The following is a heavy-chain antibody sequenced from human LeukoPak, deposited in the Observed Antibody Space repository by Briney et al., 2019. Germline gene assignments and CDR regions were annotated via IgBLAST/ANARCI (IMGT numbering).Heavy chain of an antibody. CDR1: GYTFNTYG. CDR2: ISAYNGNT. Sequence: GASVKVSCKASGYTFNTYGINWVRQAPGQGLEWMGWISAYNGNTNYAQKLQGRVTMTTDTSPSTAYMELRSLRSDDTAVYYCARVGYCSRRRGSCYLWGFDYWGQGTLVTVSS. J-gene: IGHJ4*02. D-gene: IGHD2-2*01. CDR3: ARVGYCSRRRGSCYLWGFDY. V-gene: IGHV1-18*01.